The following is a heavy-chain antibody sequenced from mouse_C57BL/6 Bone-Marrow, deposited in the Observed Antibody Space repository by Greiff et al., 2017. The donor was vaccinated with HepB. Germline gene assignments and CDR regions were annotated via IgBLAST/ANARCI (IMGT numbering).Heavy chain of an antibody. J-gene: IGHJ4*01. D-gene: IGHD2-4*01. CDR1: GFTFSDYY. V-gene: IGHV5-12*01. CDR2: ISNGGGST. Sequence: EVHLVESGGGLVQPGGSLKLSCAASGFTFSDYYMYWVRQTPEKRLEWVACISNGGGSTYYPDTVKGRFTISRDNAKNTLYLQMSRLKSEDTAMYYCAIDYEDAMDFWGQGTSVTVSS. CDR3: AIDYEDAMDF.